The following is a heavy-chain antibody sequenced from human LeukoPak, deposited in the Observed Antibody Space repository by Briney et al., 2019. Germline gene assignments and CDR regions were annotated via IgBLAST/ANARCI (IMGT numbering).Heavy chain of an antibody. CDR2: IYTSGST. J-gene: IGHJ3*02. D-gene: IGHD3-3*01. CDR1: GGSISSYY. Sequence: SETLSLTCTVSGGSISSYYWSWIRQPAGKGLEWIGRIYTSGSTNYNPSLKSRVTMSVDTSKNQFSLKLSSVTAADTAVYYCARERSVFGVVTLDAFDIWGQGTMVTVSS. V-gene: IGHV4-4*07. CDR3: ARERSVFGVVTLDAFDI.